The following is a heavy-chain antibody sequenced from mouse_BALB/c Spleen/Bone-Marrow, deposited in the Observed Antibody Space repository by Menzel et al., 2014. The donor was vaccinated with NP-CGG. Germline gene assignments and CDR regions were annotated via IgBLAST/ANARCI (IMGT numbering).Heavy chain of an antibody. CDR1: GFTFXSYA. D-gene: IGHD1-2*01. Sequence: EVKLVESGGGLVKPGGSLKLSCAASGFTFXSYAMSWVRQTPEKRLEWVASISSGGSTYYPDSVKGRFTISRDNTRNILYLQMSSLRSEDTAMYYCASPLYYGLHYYAMDYWGQGTSVTVPS. J-gene: IGHJ4*01. V-gene: IGHV5-6-5*01. CDR3: ASPLYYGLHYYAMDY. CDR2: ISSGGST.